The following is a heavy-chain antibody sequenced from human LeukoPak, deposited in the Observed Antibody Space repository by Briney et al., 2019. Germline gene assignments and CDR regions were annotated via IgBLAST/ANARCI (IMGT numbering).Heavy chain of an antibody. J-gene: IGHJ3*02. CDR2: IYSGGST. CDR1: GFTVSSNY. Sequence: GGSLRLSCAASGFTVSSNYMSWVGQAPGKGLEWVSVIYSGGSTYYADSVKGRFTISRDNSKNTLYLQMDSLRAEDTAVYYCARVYYDILTGYEDAFDIWGQGTMVTVSS. CDR3: ARVYYDILTGYEDAFDI. V-gene: IGHV3-53*01. D-gene: IGHD3-9*01.